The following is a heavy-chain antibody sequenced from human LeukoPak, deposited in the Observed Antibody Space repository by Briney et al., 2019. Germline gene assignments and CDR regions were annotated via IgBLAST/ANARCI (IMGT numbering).Heavy chain of an antibody. CDR3: ARVRGNYYYDSSGYPRVHAFDI. D-gene: IGHD3-22*01. CDR2: INHSGST. CDR1: GGSFSGYY. Sequence: PSETLSLTCAVYGGSFSGYYWSWIRQPPGKGLEWIGEINHSGSTNYNPSLKSRVTISVDTSKNQFSLKLSSVTAADTAVYYCARVRGNYYYDSSGYPRVHAFDIWDQGTMVTVSS. V-gene: IGHV4-34*01. J-gene: IGHJ3*02.